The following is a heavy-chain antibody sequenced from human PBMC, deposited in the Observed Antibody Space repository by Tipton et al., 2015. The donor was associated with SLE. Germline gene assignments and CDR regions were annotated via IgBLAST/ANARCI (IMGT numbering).Heavy chain of an antibody. CDR2: IYTSGTT. CDR3: RGTPYYQYYMDV. J-gene: IGHJ6*03. CDR1: GYSISSGSYY. Sequence: TLSLTCTVSGYSISSGSYYWTWIRQPAGKGLEWIGRIYTSGTTNYNPSLRSRVTMSVDTSKNQFSLRLSSVTAADTAVYYCRGTPYYQYYMDVWGKGTTVTAS. D-gene: IGHD2-15*01. V-gene: IGHV4-61*02.